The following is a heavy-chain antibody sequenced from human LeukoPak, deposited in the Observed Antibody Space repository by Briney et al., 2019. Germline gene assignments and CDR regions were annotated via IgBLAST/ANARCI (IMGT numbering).Heavy chain of an antibody. CDR2: IYYSGTT. Sequence: SETLSLTCTVSGGSIRSSGYYWGWIRQAPGKGLEWIGTIYYSGTTYYEPSLKSRVTISVDTSKNQFSLKLNSVTASDTAMYYCSRFGGNNNWGHKWFDPWGQGTLVTVSS. D-gene: IGHD1-1*01. CDR1: GGSIRSSGYY. V-gene: IGHV4-39*01. J-gene: IGHJ5*02. CDR3: SRFGGNNNWGHKWFDP.